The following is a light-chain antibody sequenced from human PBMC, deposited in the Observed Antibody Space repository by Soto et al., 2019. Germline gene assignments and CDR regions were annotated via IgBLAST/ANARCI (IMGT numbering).Light chain of an antibody. J-gene: IGKJ2*01. Sequence: EIVMTQSPATLSVSPGERATLSCRASQSVSSNLVWYQQKPGQAPRLLIYGASTRATGIPARFSGSGSGTESTLTISSLQSEDFAVYYCQHYNHWPYTFGQGTKLEIK. CDR2: GAS. CDR3: QHYNHWPYT. CDR1: QSVSSN. V-gene: IGKV3-15*01.